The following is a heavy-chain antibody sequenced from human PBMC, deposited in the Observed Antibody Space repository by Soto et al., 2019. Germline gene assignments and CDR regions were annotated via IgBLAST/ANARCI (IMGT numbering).Heavy chain of an antibody. CDR3: ARDLVYCSSTSCDFRYYGMDV. D-gene: IGHD2-2*01. V-gene: IGHV1-69*05. Sequence: QVQLVQSGAEVKKPGSSVKVSCKASGGTFSSYAISWVRQAPGQGLEWMGGIIPIFGTANYAQKFQGRVTITTDESTSTAYIELSSLRSEDTAVYYWARDLVYCSSTSCDFRYYGMDVWGQGTTVTVSS. J-gene: IGHJ6*02. CDR1: GGTFSSYA. CDR2: IIPIFGTA.